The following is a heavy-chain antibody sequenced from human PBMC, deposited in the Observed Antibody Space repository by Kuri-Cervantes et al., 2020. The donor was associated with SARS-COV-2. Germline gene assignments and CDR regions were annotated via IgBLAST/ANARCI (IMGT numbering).Heavy chain of an antibody. V-gene: IGHV4-59*10. CDR2: IYTSGTT. Sequence: GSLRLSCAVYGGSFSGYYWSWIRQPAGKGLEWIGRIYTSGTTNYNPSLKSRATIALDTSKNEFSLNLSSVTAADTAVYYCARGGLRMWVFEDWGQGTLVTVSS. J-gene: IGHJ4*02. CDR1: GGSFSGYY. CDR3: ARGGLRMWVFED. D-gene: IGHD4-17*01.